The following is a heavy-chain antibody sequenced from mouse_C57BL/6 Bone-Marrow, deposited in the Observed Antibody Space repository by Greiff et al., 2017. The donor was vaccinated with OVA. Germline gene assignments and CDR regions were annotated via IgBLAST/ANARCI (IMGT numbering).Heavy chain of an antibody. CDR2: IYPRGGST. D-gene: IGHD4-1*01. J-gene: IGHJ3*01. CDR1: GYTFTSYG. Sequence: VQLQQSGAELARPGASVKLSCKASGYTFTSYGISWVKQRTGQGLEWIGEIYPRGGSTYYNEKFKGKATLTADTSSSTAYMELRSLTAEDSAGYCCARFWDAYWGQGTLVTVSA. V-gene: IGHV1-81*01. CDR3: ARFWDAY.